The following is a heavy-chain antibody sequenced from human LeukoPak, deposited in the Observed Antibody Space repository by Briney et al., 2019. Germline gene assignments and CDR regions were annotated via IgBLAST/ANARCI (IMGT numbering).Heavy chain of an antibody. CDR3: AREVDCSSTSCYALWFDP. CDR1: GFTFSSYS. J-gene: IGHJ5*02. V-gene: IGHV3-21*01. D-gene: IGHD2-2*01. CDR2: ISSSSGYI. Sequence: GGSMRLSCAASGFTFSSYSMNWVRQAPGKGLEWVSSISSSSGYIYYADSVKGRFTISRDNAKNSLYLQMNNLRAEDTAVYYCAREVDCSSTSCYALWFDPWGQGTLVTVSS.